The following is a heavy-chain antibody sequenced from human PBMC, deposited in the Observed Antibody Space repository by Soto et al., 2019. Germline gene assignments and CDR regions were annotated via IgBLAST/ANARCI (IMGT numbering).Heavy chain of an antibody. J-gene: IGHJ6*03. CDR2: ISAYNGNT. D-gene: IGHD3-3*01. V-gene: IGHV1-18*01. Sequence: QVQLVQSGAEVKKPGASVKVSCKASGYTFTSYGISWVRQAPGQGLEWMGWISAYNGNTNYAQELQGRVTMNTDTSTSTAYMELRSLRSDDTALYYCARGGAIYEFWSSYGYYMVVWGKGTTVTVSS. CDR1: GYTFTSYG. CDR3: ARGGAIYEFWSSYGYYMVV.